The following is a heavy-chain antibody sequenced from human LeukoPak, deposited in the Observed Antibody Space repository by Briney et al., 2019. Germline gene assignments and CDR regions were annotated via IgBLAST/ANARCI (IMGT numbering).Heavy chain of an antibody. D-gene: IGHD1-1*01. CDR2: FYTSGST. Sequence: SETLSLTCTVSGGSISSYYWSWIRQPAGKGLEWIGRFYTSGSTKYNPSLTSRVTISLDTSKNRFSLKLSSVTAADTAVYYCARDRGTWNDDGFDYWGQGTLVTVSS. CDR3: ARDRGTWNDDGFDY. V-gene: IGHV4-4*07. CDR1: GGSISSYY. J-gene: IGHJ4*02.